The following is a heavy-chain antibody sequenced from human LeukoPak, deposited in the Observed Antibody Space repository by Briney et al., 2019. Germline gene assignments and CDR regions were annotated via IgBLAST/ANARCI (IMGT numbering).Heavy chain of an antibody. D-gene: IGHD1-26*01. CDR3: ARFKGGTGFDY. CDR1: GGSISTTDFD. CDR2: ISSSGKS. J-gene: IGHJ4*01. Sequence: PSETLSLTRAVSGGSISTTDFDWAWIRQPPGQGLEWIATISSSGKSYYNPYLMSRVTISVDTSKNQFSLDVTSVTAADTGLFYCARFKGGTGFDYWGRGILVIVS. V-gene: IGHV4-39*01.